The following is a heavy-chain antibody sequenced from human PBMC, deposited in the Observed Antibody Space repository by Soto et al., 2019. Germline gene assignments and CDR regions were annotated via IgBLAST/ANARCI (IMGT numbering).Heavy chain of an antibody. Sequence: ASVKASCKASGYTFTSYGISWVRQAPGQGLEWMGWISAYNGNTNYAQKPQGRVTMTTDTSTSTAYMELRSRRSDDTAVYYCASTVTIKGIVVHSDDAFDIWGQGTMVTVSS. CDR2: ISAYNGNT. CDR1: GYTFTSYG. J-gene: IGHJ3*02. D-gene: IGHD2-21*01. CDR3: ASTVTIKGIVVHSDDAFDI. V-gene: IGHV1-18*01.